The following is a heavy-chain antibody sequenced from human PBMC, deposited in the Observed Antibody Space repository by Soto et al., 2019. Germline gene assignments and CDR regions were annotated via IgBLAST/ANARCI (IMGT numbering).Heavy chain of an antibody. V-gene: IGHV3-33*01. Sequence: GGSLRLSCAASGFTFSSYGMHWVRQAPGKGLEWVAVIWYDGSNKYYADSVKGRFTISRDNSKNTLYLQMNSLRAEDTAVYYCARDPRAPFSVVVAATLDYWGQGTLVTVSS. D-gene: IGHD2-15*01. CDR1: GFTFSSYG. CDR3: ARDPRAPFSVVVAATLDY. CDR2: IWYDGSNK. J-gene: IGHJ4*02.